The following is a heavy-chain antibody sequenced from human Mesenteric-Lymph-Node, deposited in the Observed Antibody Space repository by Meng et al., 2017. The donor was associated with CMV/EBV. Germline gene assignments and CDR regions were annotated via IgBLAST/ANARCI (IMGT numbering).Heavy chain of an antibody. CDR2: IYHSGNT. J-gene: IGHJ5*02. V-gene: IGHV4-38-2*02. Sequence: SETLSLTCTVSGYSISSGYYWGWIRQPTGKGLEWIGNIYHSGNTYYNPSLKSRVTISADTSRNQFSLKLSSVTAADTAVYFCARNGDSSSYNWFDPWGQGTMVTVSS. CDR3: ARNGDSSSYNWFDP. D-gene: IGHD6-13*01. CDR1: GYSISSGYY.